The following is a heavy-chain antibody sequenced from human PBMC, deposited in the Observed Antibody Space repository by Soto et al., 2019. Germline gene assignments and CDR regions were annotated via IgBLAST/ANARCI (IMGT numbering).Heavy chain of an antibody. CDR3: ARHSTDYGSFTGSLAALDY. Sequence: PSETLSLTCTVSGGSISSGGYYWSWIRQHPGKGLEWIGYIYYSGSTYYNPSLKSRVTISVDTSKNQFSLKLSSVTAADTAVYYCARHSTDYGSFTGSLAALDYWGQGTLVTVSS. D-gene: IGHD3-9*01. J-gene: IGHJ4*02. CDR2: IYYSGST. V-gene: IGHV4-31*03. CDR1: GGSISSGGYY.